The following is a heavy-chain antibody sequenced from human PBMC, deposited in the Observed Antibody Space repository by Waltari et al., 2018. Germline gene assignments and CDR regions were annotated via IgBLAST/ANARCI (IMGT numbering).Heavy chain of an antibody. V-gene: IGHV1-69-2*01. Sequence: EVQLVQSGAEVRQPGATVKISCKVSEYTFTDYYINWVQQAPGKGLEWMGLVDPEDGEAIYAEKFQGRVTIGADTSTDTAYMELSSLRSDDTAVYYCARGVGGTSWFDPWGQGTLVTVSS. J-gene: IGHJ5*02. CDR3: ARGVGGTSWFDP. CDR2: VDPEDGEA. D-gene: IGHD6-19*01. CDR1: EYTFTDYY.